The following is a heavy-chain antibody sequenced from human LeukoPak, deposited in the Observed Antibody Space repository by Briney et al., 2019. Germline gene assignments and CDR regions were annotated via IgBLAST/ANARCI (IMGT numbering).Heavy chain of an antibody. J-gene: IGHJ4*02. Sequence: ASVTVSCKASGYSFTGYQMHWVRQAPGQGLEWMGWINPNNGDTNYAQKFQGRVAMTRDTSISTAYMELSRLRSDDTAVYYCARHNYYDSSGYGYWGQGTLVTVSS. CDR3: ARHNYYDSSGYGY. CDR2: INPNNGDT. V-gene: IGHV1-2*02. D-gene: IGHD3-22*01. CDR1: GYSFTGYQ.